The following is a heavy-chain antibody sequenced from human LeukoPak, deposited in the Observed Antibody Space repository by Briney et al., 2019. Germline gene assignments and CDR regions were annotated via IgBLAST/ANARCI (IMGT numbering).Heavy chain of an antibody. CDR3: ARGPVRDDGLTGISYYFGLDV. CDR2: IPHRAGA. Sequence: PSETLSLTCAVYGGSFTDYYWSWIRHLPGNGLEWIGEIPHRAGANYNPSLWGRVTISADTSKNQFSLHLTSVTAAGTATFYCARGPVRDDGLTGISYYFGLDVWGHGTTVTVFS. D-gene: IGHD2-21*02. V-gene: IGHV4-34*01. J-gene: IGHJ6*02. CDR1: GGSFTDYY.